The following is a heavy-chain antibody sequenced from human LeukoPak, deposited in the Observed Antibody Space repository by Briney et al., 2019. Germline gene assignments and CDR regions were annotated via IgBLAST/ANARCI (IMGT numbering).Heavy chain of an antibody. Sequence: GGSLRLSCAASGFTFDDYGMSWVRQAPGKGLEWVSGINWNGGSTGYADSVKGRFTISRDNAKNSLYLQMNSLRAEDTAVYYCARDSSWYGKTHLYYYYYMDVWGKGTTVTVSS. J-gene: IGHJ6*03. V-gene: IGHV3-20*04. CDR2: INWNGGST. D-gene: IGHD6-13*01. CDR1: GFTFDDYG. CDR3: ARDSSWYGKTHLYYYYYMDV.